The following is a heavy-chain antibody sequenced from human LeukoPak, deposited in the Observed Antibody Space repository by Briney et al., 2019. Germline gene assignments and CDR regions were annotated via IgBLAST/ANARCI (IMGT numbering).Heavy chain of an antibody. D-gene: IGHD1-26*01. J-gene: IGHJ6*02. CDR3: ARERSRRYYYYYGMDV. CDR2: IYSGGST. CDR1: GFTVSSNY. Sequence: GGSLRLSCAASGFTVSSNYMSWVRQAPGKGLEWVSVIYSGGSTYYADSVKGRFTISRDNSKNTLYLQMNSPRAEDTAVYYCARERSRRYYYYYGMDVWGQGTTVTVSS. V-gene: IGHV3-66*01.